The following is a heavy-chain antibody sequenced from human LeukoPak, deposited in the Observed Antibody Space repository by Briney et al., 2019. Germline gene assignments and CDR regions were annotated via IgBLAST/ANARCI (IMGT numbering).Heavy chain of an antibody. CDR2: IYYSGST. V-gene: IGHV4-59*12. CDR3: ARAIVGATDRHFDY. D-gene: IGHD1-26*01. J-gene: IGHJ4*02. Sequence: KPSETLSLTCTVSGGSISSYYWSWIRQPPGKGLEWIGYIYYSGSTNYNPSLKSRVTISVDTSKNQFSLKLSSVTAADTAVYYCARAIVGATDRHFDYWGQGTLVTVSS. CDR1: GGSISSYY.